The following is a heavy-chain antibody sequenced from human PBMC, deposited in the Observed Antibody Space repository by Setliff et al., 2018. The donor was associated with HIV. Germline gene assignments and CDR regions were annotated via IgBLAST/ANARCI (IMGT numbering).Heavy chain of an antibody. J-gene: IGHJ6*03. CDR3: ARRRPPPSGLYSAYYMDV. V-gene: IGHV4-59*08. D-gene: IGHD1-26*01. CDR1: GGSIGSYY. CDR2: VYYTGGT. Sequence: SETLSLTCIVSGGSIGSYYWSWIRQSPGKGLEWIGYVYYTGGTNYNPSLKSRVTIGVDTSKNQFSLKLTSVTAADAAVYYCARRRPPPSGLYSAYYMDVWGTGTTVTVSS.